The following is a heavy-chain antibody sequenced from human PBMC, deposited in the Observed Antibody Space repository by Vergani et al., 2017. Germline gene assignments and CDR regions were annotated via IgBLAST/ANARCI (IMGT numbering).Heavy chain of an antibody. CDR1: GFTFSSYS. D-gene: IGHD3-10*01. V-gene: IGHV3-21*01. CDR2: ISSSSSYI. Sequence: EVQLVESGGGLVKPGGSLRLSCAASGFTFSSYSMNWVRQAPGKGLEWVSSISSSSSYIYYADSVKGRFTISRDNAKNSLYLQMNSLRAEDTAVYYCAREYYGSGSYYTSDDYMDVWGKGTTVTVSS. J-gene: IGHJ6*03. CDR3: AREYYGSGSYYTSDDYMDV.